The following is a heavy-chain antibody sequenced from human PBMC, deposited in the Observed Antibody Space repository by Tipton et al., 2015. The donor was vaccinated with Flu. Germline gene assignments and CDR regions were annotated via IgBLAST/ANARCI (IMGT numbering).Heavy chain of an antibody. CDR1: GGSISSYY. D-gene: IGHD6-19*01. Sequence: TLSLTCTVSGGSISSYYWSWIQQPPGKGLEWIGYIYYSGSTNYNPSLKSRVTISVDTSKNQFSLKLSSVTAADTAVYYCARREGSSGWFGMDVWGQGTTVTVSS. J-gene: IGHJ6*02. CDR2: IYYSGST. CDR3: ARREGSSGWFGMDV. V-gene: IGHV4-59*08.